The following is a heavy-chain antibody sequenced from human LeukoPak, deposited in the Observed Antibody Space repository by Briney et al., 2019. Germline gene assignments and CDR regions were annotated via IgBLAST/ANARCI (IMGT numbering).Heavy chain of an antibody. V-gene: IGHV3-33*01. CDR3: ARDAEYQLLYDAFDM. CDR2: IWYDGSNK. J-gene: IGHJ3*02. Sequence: GGSLRLSCAASGFTFSSYGMHWVRQAPGKGLEWVAVIWYDGSNKYYADSVKGRFTISRDNSKNLLYLQMNSLRAEDTAVYYCARDAEYQLLYDAFDMWGQGTMVTVSS. CDR1: GFTFSSYG. D-gene: IGHD2-2*01.